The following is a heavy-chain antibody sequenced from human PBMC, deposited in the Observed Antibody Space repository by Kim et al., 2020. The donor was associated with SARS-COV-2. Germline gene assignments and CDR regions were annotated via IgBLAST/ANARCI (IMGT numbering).Heavy chain of an antibody. D-gene: IGHD3-9*01. CDR2: ISAYNGNT. J-gene: IGHJ6*03. CDR3: ARLRPELRYFDWLPPPPSTYYYMDV. Sequence: ASVKVSCKASGYTFTSYGISWVRQAPGQGLEWMGWISAYNGNTNYAQKLQGRVTMTTDTSTSTAYMELRSLRSDDTAVYYCARLRPELRYFDWLPPPPSTYYYMDVWGKGTTVTVSS. CDR1: GYTFTSYG. V-gene: IGHV1-18*01.